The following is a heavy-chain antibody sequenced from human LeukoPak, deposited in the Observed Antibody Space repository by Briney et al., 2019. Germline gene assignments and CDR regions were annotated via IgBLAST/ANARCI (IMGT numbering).Heavy chain of an antibody. J-gene: IGHJ1*01. CDR1: GGSISSGGYS. V-gene: IGHV4-30-2*01. CDR3: AKNSYSSGWYGNSEYFQH. CDR2: IYHSGST. Sequence: SQTLSLTCAVSGGSISSGGYSWSWIRQPPGKGLEWIGYIYHSGSTYYNPSLKSRVTISVDRSKNQFSLKLSSVTAADTAVYYCAKNSYSSGWYGNSEYFQHWGQGTLVTVSS. D-gene: IGHD6-19*01.